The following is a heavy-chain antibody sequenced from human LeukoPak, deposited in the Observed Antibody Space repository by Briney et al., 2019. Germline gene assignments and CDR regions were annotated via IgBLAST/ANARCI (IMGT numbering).Heavy chain of an antibody. CDR1: GGSISSYY. Sequence: SETLSLTCTVSGGSISSYYWSWIRQPPGKGLEWIGFIYYSGSTNYNPSLKSRVTISVDTSKNQFSLKLSSVTAADTAVYYCARGFYGSGSYSPPYYYMDVWGKGTTVTISS. D-gene: IGHD3-10*01. J-gene: IGHJ6*03. CDR3: ARGFYGSGSYSPPYYYMDV. CDR2: IYYSGST. V-gene: IGHV4-59*01.